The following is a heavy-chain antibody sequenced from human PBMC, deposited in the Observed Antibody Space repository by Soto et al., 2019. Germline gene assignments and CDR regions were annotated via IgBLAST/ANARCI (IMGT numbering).Heavy chain of an antibody. CDR1: GGSISSYY. J-gene: IGHJ4*02. Sequence: LSLTCTVSGGSISSYYWSWIRQPPGKGLEWIGYIYYSGSTYYNPSLKSRVTISVDTSKNQFSLKLSSVTAADTAVYYCARVGSDGDYFDYWGQGTLVTVSS. D-gene: IGHD2-15*01. V-gene: IGHV4-30-4*01. CDR2: IYYSGST. CDR3: ARVGSDGDYFDY.